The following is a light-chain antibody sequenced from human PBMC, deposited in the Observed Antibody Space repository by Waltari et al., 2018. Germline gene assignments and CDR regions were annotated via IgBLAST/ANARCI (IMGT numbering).Light chain of an antibody. CDR2: GAS. Sequence: EIVMTQSPATLSVSPGERATLSCRASQSVSSNLAWYQQKPGQAPRLLIYGASTRATGIPARFSGSGSGTEFNLTISSLQSEDFAVYYCQQYNNWPPGTFGPGTKVDIK. V-gene: IGKV3-15*01. J-gene: IGKJ3*01. CDR1: QSVSSN. CDR3: QQYNNWPPGT.